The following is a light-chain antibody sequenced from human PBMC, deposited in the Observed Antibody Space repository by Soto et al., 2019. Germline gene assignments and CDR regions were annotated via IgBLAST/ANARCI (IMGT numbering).Light chain of an antibody. V-gene: IGKV3-20*01. Sequence: LQESAARLSLNPCERASLAVRVSQCVSTNYLAWYQQNPGQAPRLLIYGASKRVTGIPDRFSGRGSGTYFTLTISRLEPEDFAVYYSQQYGSLPGTFGQGTMV. CDR1: QCVSTNY. J-gene: IGKJ1*01. CDR3: QQYGSLPGT. CDR2: GAS.